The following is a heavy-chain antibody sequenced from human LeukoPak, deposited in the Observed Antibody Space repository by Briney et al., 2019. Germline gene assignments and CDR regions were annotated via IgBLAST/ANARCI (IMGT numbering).Heavy chain of an antibody. J-gene: IGHJ4*02. CDR3: ARGALGVWFDY. Sequence: SETLSLTCTVSGGSISSGGDYWSWIRQPPGEGLEWIGYIYHSGSTYYNPSLKSRVTISVDRSKNQFSRKLSSVTAADTAVYYCARGALGVWFDYWGQGTLVTVSS. CDR1: GGSISSGGDY. D-gene: IGHD7-27*01. CDR2: IYHSGST. V-gene: IGHV4-30-2*01.